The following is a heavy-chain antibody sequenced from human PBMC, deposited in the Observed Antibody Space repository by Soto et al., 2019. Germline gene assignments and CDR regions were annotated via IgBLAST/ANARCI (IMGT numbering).Heavy chain of an antibody. D-gene: IGHD3-22*01. CDR1: GGSISSTNW. V-gene: IGHV4-4*02. CDR2: IYHLGST. J-gene: IGHJ6*02. Sequence: SETLCLTCAVSGGSISSTNWWSWVRQSPGKGLEWIGEIYHLGSTDYNPSLRGRVTISVDKSNNQFSLKMRYLTAADTAVYYCAGSGYYHNSGMDVWGQGTTVTVSS. CDR3: AGSGYYHNSGMDV.